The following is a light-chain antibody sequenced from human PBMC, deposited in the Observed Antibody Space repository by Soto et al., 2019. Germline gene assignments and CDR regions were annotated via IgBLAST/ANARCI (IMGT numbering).Light chain of an antibody. CDR2: GNN. Sequence: QLVLTQPPSVSGAPGQGVTISCTGSSSSIGAGYDVHWYQQVPGTAPKLLIYGNNNRPSGVPDRFSGSKSGTSASLAITGLQAEDEADYYCQSYDSSLSDFYVFGTGTKLPVL. CDR3: QSYDSSLSDFYV. J-gene: IGLJ1*01. V-gene: IGLV1-40*01. CDR1: SSSIGAGYD.